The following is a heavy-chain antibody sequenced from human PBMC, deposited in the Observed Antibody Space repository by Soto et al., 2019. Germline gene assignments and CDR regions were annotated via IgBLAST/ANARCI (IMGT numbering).Heavy chain of an antibody. CDR1: GFTFSSYW. J-gene: IGHJ4*02. D-gene: IGHD3-16*01. CDR2: IKEDGSVK. Sequence: GGSLRLSCAASGFTFSSYWMSWVRQTPGKGLEWVANIKEDGSVKYYVASVKGRFTISRDNAKNSLYLQMNSLSPEDTAVYYCARIATYVSRPLDCWGQGTLVTVSS. CDR3: ARIATYVSRPLDC. V-gene: IGHV3-7*01.